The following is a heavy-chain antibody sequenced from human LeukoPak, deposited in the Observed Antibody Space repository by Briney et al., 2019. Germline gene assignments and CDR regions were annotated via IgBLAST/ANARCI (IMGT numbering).Heavy chain of an antibody. CDR1: GFTFSSYA. Sequence: GXSLRLSCAASGFTFSSYAMSWVRQAPGKGLEWVSAISGSGGSTYYADSVKGRFTISRDNSKNTLYLQMNSLRAGDTALYYCAKEKSGSSYDDAFDIWGQGTMVTVSS. D-gene: IGHD5-18*01. CDR3: AKEKSGSSYDDAFDI. J-gene: IGHJ3*02. V-gene: IGHV3-23*01. CDR2: ISGSGGST.